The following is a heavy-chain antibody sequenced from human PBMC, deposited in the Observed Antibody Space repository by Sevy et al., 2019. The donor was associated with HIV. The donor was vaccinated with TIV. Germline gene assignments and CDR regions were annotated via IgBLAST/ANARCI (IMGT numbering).Heavy chain of an antibody. CDR2: VALYNGDT. V-gene: IGHV1-18*01. Sequence: ASVKVSCQASGFPLITSTVAWVRQPPGQGLQYLGWVALYNGDTHYAQSFQGRLTMTTDTSANTAYMELQSLTSDDTAIYYCARGRTPNYYFDYWGQGSLVTVSS. J-gene: IGHJ4*02. CDR1: GFPLITST. D-gene: IGHD7-27*01. CDR3: ARGRTPNYYFDY.